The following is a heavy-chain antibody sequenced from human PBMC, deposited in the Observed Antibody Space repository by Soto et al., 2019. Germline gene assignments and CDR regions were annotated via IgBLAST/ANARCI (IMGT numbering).Heavy chain of an antibody. J-gene: IGHJ4*02. CDR2: TRNKANGYTR. CDR3: ARAFYGSGSYSLDY. Sequence: EVQLVESGGGLVQPGGSLRLSCAVSGFTFSDHYMDWVRQAPGKGLEWVGRTRNKANGYTREYAASVKGRFTISRDDSKNSLYLQTDSLNTEDTAVYYCARAFYGSGSYSLDYWGQGTLVTVSS. V-gene: IGHV3-72*01. D-gene: IGHD3-10*01. CDR1: GFTFSDHY.